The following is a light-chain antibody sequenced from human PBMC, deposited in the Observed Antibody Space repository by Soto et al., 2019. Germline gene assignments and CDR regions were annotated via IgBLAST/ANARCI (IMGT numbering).Light chain of an antibody. V-gene: IGKV1-5*01. Sequence: DIQMTQSPSALSASLGDRVTITCRAGQSISSWLACYQHKPGKAPKLLIYDASSLESGVPSRFSGSGSGTEFTLTISSLQPDDFATYYCQQYNSYSGTFVQGTKVDI. J-gene: IGKJ1*01. CDR1: QSISSW. CDR3: QQYNSYSGT. CDR2: DAS.